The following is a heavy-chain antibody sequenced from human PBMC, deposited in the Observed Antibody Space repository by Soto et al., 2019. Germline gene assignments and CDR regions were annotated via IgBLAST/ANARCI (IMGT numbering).Heavy chain of an antibody. J-gene: IGHJ4*02. CDR2: IYYSGST. CDR1: GGSISSYY. CDR3: ARAPRLTSLYYDY. D-gene: IGHD2-2*01. Sequence: PSETLSLTCTVSGGSISSYYWSWIRQPPGKGLEWIGYIYYSGSTNYNPSLKSRVTISVDTSKNQFSLKLSSVTAADTAVYYCARAPRLTSLYYDYWGQGTLVTVSS. V-gene: IGHV4-59*01.